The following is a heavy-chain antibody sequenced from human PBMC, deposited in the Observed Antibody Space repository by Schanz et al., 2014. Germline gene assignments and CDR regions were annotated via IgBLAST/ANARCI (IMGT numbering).Heavy chain of an antibody. CDR2: ISSTSTYL. Sequence: VQLVDSGGGVVQPGRSLRLSCAASGFTFSIHYMSWVRQAPGKGLEWVSSISSTSTYLYYADSVKGRFTISRDSARNSLYLQMSSLRAEDTAVYYCARGTPFLCDYWGQGTLVTVSS. J-gene: IGHJ4*02. CDR1: GFTFSIHY. CDR3: ARGTPFLCDY. D-gene: IGHD3-16*01. V-gene: IGHV3-21*01.